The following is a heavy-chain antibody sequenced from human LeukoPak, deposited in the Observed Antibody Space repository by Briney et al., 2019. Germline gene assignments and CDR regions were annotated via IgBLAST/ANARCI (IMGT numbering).Heavy chain of an antibody. CDR1: GFTFSSYW. CDR2: IKQGGTSK. Sequence: GGSLRLSCAASGFTFSSYWMSWVRQAPGKGLEWVANIKQGGTSKYYVGSVKDRFTISRDDAKNSLFLQMNSLRVEDTAVYYCGRGEGFLVDHWGQGTLVTVSS. V-gene: IGHV3-7*01. J-gene: IGHJ4*02. D-gene: IGHD3-3*01. CDR3: GRGEGFLVDH.